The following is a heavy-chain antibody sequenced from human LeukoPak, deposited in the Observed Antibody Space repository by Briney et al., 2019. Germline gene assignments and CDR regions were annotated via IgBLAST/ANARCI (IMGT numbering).Heavy chain of an antibody. CDR3: ARGGGIVVVPAADTYYFDY. J-gene: IGHJ4*02. V-gene: IGHV4-34*01. CDR2: IYHSGST. Sequence: SETLSLTCAVFDGSFSKYYWSWVRQPPGKGLEWIGYIYHSGSTYYNPSLKSRVTISVDRSKNQFSLKLSSVTAADTAVYYCARGGGIVVVPAADTYYFDYWGQGTLVTVSS. D-gene: IGHD2-2*01. CDR1: DGSFSKYY.